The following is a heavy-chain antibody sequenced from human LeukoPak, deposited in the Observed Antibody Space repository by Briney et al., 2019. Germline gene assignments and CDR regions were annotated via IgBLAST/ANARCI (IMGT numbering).Heavy chain of an antibody. V-gene: IGHV3-7*01. J-gene: IGHJ5*02. CDR2: IKQDESEK. Sequence: GRSLRLSCAASGFTFSNYAIHWVRQAPGKGLEWVANIKQDESEKYYVDSVKGRFTISRDNAKNSLYLQMNSLEVEDTAVYYCATDIVVPGDHWGQGTLVTVSS. D-gene: IGHD3-22*01. CDR3: ATDIVVPGDH. CDR1: GFTFSNYA.